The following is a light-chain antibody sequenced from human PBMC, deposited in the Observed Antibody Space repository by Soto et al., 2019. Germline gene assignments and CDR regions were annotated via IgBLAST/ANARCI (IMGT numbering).Light chain of an antibody. J-gene: IGKJ2*01. CDR3: QQYGTSPQT. Sequence: PGERATLSCGASERVSSSYLAWYQQKPGLAPRLLIYDTSFRATGIPDRFSGSGSGTDFTLTISRLEPEDFAMYYCQQYGTSPQTFGQGTKLEIK. CDR2: DTS. V-gene: IGKV3D-20*01. CDR1: ERVSSSY.